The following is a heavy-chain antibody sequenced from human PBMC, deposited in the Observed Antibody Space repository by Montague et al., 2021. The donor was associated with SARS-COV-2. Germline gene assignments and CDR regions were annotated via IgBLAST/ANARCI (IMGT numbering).Heavy chain of an antibody. J-gene: IGHJ4*02. V-gene: IGHV4-39*01. Sequence: SETLSLTCTVSGGSISGSNYYWAWIRQPPGKGLEWIGSIYYSGSTYDNPSLKSRVSISVDTSKNQFSLKLNSVTAADTAVYYCARLLLELPGDYWGQGTLATVPS. CDR2: IYYSGST. CDR1: GGSISGSNYY. CDR3: ARLLLELPGDY. D-gene: IGHD1-7*01.